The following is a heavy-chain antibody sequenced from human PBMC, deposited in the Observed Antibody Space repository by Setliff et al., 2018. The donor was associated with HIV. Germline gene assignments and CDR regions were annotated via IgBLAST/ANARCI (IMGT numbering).Heavy chain of an antibody. J-gene: IGHJ6*03. CDR2: IYPGDSEI. V-gene: IGHV5-51*01. Sequence: GESLKISCKASGYGFNSYWIAWVRQMSGKGLEWMGIIYPGDSEIRYSPSFQGQVIISADESISTAYLQWSSLKASDTAKYYCARLSGDLHMDVWGKGTTVTSP. CDR3: ARLSGDLHMDV. CDR1: GYGFNSYW. D-gene: IGHD7-27*01.